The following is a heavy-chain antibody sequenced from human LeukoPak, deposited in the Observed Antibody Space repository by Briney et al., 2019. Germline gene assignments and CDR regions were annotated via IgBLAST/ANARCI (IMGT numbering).Heavy chain of an antibody. Sequence: GGSLRLSCAASGFTFSSYGMHWVRQAPGKGLEWVAVISYDGSNKYYADSVKGRFTISRDNSKNTLYLQMNSLRAEDTAVYYCAKDSQAVEWLFFYFGYWGQGTLVTVSS. V-gene: IGHV3-30*18. CDR3: AKDSQAVEWLFFYFGY. CDR1: GFTFSSYG. J-gene: IGHJ4*02. D-gene: IGHD3-3*01. CDR2: ISYDGSNK.